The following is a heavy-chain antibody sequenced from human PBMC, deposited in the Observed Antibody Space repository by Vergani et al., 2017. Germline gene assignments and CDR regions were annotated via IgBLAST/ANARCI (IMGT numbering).Heavy chain of an antibody. J-gene: IGHJ4*02. CDR3: AANFDF. D-gene: IGHD4/OR15-4a*01. CDR2: ISYDGTQK. V-gene: IGHV3-30*03. Sequence: QVHLVESGGGVVQPGRSLRLSCVVSGFTSSYYGMHWVRQAPGKGLEWVAVISYDGTQKYYADSVKGRFTISRDNSKSTLYLQMNSLRTEDTAVYYCAANFDFWGQGTLVTVSS. CDR1: GFTSSYYG.